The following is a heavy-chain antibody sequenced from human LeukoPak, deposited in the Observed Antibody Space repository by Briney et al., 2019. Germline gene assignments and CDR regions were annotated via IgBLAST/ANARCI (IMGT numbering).Heavy chain of an antibody. CDR2: IYYSGRT. D-gene: IGHD1-1*01. CDR3: ARGRYTFDY. CDR1: GGSISGYY. Sequence: SETLSLICTVSGGSISGYYWTWIRQPPGKGLEYIGYIYYSGRTNHNPSLKSRVTISVDTSKNQFSLKLSSVTAADTAVYYCARGRYTFDYWGQGTLVTVSS. J-gene: IGHJ4*02. V-gene: IGHV4-59*01.